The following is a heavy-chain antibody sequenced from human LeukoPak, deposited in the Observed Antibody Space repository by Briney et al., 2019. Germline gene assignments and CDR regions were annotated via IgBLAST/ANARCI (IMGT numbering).Heavy chain of an antibody. CDR3: ARDHTAVAGTDYYFDY. CDR2: IWYDGSNK. V-gene: IGHV3-33*08. Sequence: PGGSLRLSCAASGFTFSSYAMSWVRQAPGKGLEWVAVIWYDGSNKYYADSVKGRFTISRDNSKNTLYLQMNSLRAEDTAVYYCARDHTAVAGTDYYFDYWGQGTLVTVSS. D-gene: IGHD6-19*01. J-gene: IGHJ4*02. CDR1: GFTFSSYA.